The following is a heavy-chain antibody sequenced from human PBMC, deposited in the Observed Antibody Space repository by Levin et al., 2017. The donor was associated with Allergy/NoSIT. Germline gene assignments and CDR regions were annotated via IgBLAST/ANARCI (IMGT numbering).Heavy chain of an antibody. J-gene: IGHJ1*01. V-gene: IGHV4-59*01. Sequence: PSETLSLTCTVSGGSISSYYWSWIRQPPGKGLEWIGYIYYSGSTNYNPSLKSRVTISVDTSKNQFSLKLSSVTAADTAVYYCARGSERELDEWLLFFQHWGQGTLVTVSS. D-gene: IGHD3-3*01. CDR2: IYYSGST. CDR3: ARGSERELDEWLLFFQH. CDR1: GGSISSYY.